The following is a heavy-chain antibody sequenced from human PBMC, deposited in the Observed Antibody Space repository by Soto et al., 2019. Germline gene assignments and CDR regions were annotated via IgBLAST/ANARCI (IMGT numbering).Heavy chain of an antibody. CDR1: GGAFSRYG. V-gene: IGHV1-69*01. CDR2: IIPNFGTA. J-gene: IGHJ5*02. Sequence: QVQLVQSRAEVKRPGSSVKLSCKSSGGAFSRYGISWVRQAPGQGLEWLGGIIPNFGTANYAQKFQGRVTIIADESTYTVYMEMSSLRSEDTAVYYCARDGDGSGYQTWLDPWGQGTLVTVSS. D-gene: IGHD3-22*01. CDR3: ARDGDGSGYQTWLDP.